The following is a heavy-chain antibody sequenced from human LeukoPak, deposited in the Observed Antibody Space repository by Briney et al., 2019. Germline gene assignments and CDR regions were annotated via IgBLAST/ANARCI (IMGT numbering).Heavy chain of an antibody. CDR1: GYTFTSYD. D-gene: IGHD3-9*01. CDR2: MNPNSGNT. J-gene: IGHJ6*03. CDR3: ARGVRYYDILTGYYRYYMDV. V-gene: IGHV1-8*01. Sequence: ASVKVSCKASGYTFTSYDINWVRQATGQGLEWMGWMNPNSGNTGYAQKFQGRVTMTRNTSISTAYMELSSLRSEDTAVYYCARGVRYYDILTGYYRYYMDVWGKGTTVTISS.